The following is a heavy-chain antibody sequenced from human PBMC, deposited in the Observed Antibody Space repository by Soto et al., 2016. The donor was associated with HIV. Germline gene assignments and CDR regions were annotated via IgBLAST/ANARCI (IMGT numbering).Heavy chain of an antibody. CDR2: IYSGGNT. J-gene: IGHJ4*02. D-gene: IGHD3-22*01. V-gene: IGHV3-66*01. CDR1: GFTVSSSY. CDR3: ARDRPGYSDRTGSSVGVGYFEN. Sequence: EVQLVESGGGLVQPGGSLRLSCAASGFTVSSSYMSWVRQTPGKGLEWVSVIYSGGNTYYANSVAGRFTTSRDNSNNILFLQMNSLRAEDTAVYYCARDRPGYSDRTGSSVGVGYFENWGQGNLVTVSS.